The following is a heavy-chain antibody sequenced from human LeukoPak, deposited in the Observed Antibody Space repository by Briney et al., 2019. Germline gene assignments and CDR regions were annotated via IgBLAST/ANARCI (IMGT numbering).Heavy chain of an antibody. Sequence: SETLSLTCTVSGGSISSYYWSWIRQPPGKGLEWIGYIYYSGSTNYNPSLKSRFTISVDTSKNQFSLKLSSVTAADTAVYYCARDEYDFWSGYYFRGAFDIWGQGTMVTVSS. CDR2: IYYSGST. J-gene: IGHJ3*02. D-gene: IGHD3-3*01. CDR1: GGSISSYY. CDR3: ARDEYDFWSGYYFRGAFDI. V-gene: IGHV4-59*01.